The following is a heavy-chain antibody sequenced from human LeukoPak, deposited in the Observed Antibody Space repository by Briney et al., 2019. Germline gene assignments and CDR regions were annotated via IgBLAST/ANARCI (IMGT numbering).Heavy chain of an antibody. CDR1: GGSISKDY. CDR3: ARAPHDYVWGSYRRPFDY. J-gene: IGHJ4*02. D-gene: IGHD3-16*02. V-gene: IGHV4-34*01. Sequence: SETLSLTCTVSGGSISKDYWSWIRQPPGKGLEWIGEINHSGSTNYNPSLKSRVTISVDTSKNQFSLKLSSVTAADTAVYYCARAPHDYVWGSYRRPFDYWGQGTLVTVSS. CDR2: INHSGST.